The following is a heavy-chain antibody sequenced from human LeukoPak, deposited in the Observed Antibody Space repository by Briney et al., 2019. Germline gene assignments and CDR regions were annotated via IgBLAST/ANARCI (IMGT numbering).Heavy chain of an antibody. D-gene: IGHD6-13*01. CDR1: GGSISSSSYY. V-gene: IGHV4-39*07. J-gene: IGHJ3*02. CDR2: IYYSGST. Sequence: SETLSLTCTVSGGSISSSSYYWGWIRQPPGKGLEWIGSIYYSGSTNYNPSLKSRVTISVDTSKNQFSLKLSSVTAADTAVYYCARVGQLLYSSSLDAFDIWGQGTMVTVSS. CDR3: ARVGQLLYSSSLDAFDI.